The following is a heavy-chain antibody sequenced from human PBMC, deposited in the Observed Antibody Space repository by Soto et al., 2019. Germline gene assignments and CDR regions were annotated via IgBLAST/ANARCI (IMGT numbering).Heavy chain of an antibody. Sequence: GGSLILSCAASGFNFSSYSMNWVRQAPGKGLEWVSYISSSSSTIYYADSVKGRFTISRDNAKNSLYLQMNSLRDEDTAVYYCARDALLWFGELSGLPGGMDVWGQGTTVTVSS. J-gene: IGHJ6*02. CDR3: ARDALLWFGELSGLPGGMDV. CDR2: ISSSSSTI. V-gene: IGHV3-48*02. D-gene: IGHD3-10*01. CDR1: GFNFSSYS.